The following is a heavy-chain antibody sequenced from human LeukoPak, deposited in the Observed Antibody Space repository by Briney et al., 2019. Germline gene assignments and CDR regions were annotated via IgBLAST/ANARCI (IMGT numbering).Heavy chain of an antibody. Sequence: SETLSLTCTVSGGSISSSSYYWGWIRQPPGKGLEWIGSIYYSGSTNYNPSLKSRVTISVDTSKNQFSLKLSSVTAADTAVYYCASLVLLWFGELLVDNWLDPWGQGTLVTVSP. J-gene: IGHJ5*02. CDR2: IYYSGST. D-gene: IGHD3-10*01. V-gene: IGHV4-39*07. CDR1: GGSISSSSYY. CDR3: ASLVLLWFGELLVDNWLDP.